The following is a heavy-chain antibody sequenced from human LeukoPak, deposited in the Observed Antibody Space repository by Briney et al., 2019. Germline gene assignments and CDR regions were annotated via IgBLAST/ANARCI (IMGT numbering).Heavy chain of an antibody. J-gene: IGHJ5*02. CDR1: GYTFTSYG. CDR2: ISAYNGNT. CDR3: ARGGIRRYYGSGSYLLDWFDP. D-gene: IGHD3-10*01. Sequence: ASVKVSCKASGYTFTSYGISWVRQAPGQGLEWMGWISAYNGNTNYAQKLQGRVTMTTDTSTSTAYMELRSLRSDDTAVYYCARGGIRRYYGSGSYLLDWFDPWSQGTLVTVSS. V-gene: IGHV1-18*01.